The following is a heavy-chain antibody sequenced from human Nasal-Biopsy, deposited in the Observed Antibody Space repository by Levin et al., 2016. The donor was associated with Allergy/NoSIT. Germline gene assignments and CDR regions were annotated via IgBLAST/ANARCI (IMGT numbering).Heavy chain of an antibody. V-gene: IGHV3-74*01. CDR3: TRGGQPDDFSFGEIWYY. D-gene: IGHD3-10*01. CDR2: ITSDDST. CDR1: GITLSNHW. J-gene: IGHJ4*02. Sequence: GGSLRLSCAASGITLSNHWIHWVRQVPGKGLMWVSRITSDDSTTYADAVKGRFSISRDNAKNTLFLQMNSLRAEDTAVYYCTRGGQPDDFSFGEIWYYWGQGTLVTVSS.